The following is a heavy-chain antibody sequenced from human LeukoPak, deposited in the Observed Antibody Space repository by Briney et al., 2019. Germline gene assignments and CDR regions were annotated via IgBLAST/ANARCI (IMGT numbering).Heavy chain of an antibody. V-gene: IGHV4-39*01. D-gene: IGHD6-13*01. CDR1: GGSISSSSYY. Sequence: SETLSLTCTVSGGSISSSSYYWGCIRQPPGKGLEWSGSIYYSGSTYYNPSLKSRVTISVDTSKNQFSLKLSSVTAADTAVYYCARPKGIAAAGTYFDYWGQGTLVTVSS. CDR2: IYYSGST. CDR3: ARPKGIAAAGTYFDY. J-gene: IGHJ4*02.